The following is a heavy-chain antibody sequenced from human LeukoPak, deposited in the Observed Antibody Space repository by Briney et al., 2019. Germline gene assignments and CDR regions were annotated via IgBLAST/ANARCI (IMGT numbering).Heavy chain of an antibody. CDR1: GFTFSSYV. Sequence: GGSLRLSCAASGFTFSSYVMHWVRQAPGKGLEWVAVIWYDGSNKYYADSVKGRFTISRDNSKNTLYLQMNSLRAEDTAVYYCARDRPEWLGGRVNYYYGMDVWGQGTTVTVSS. CDR2: IWYDGSNK. CDR3: ARDRPEWLGGRVNYYYGMDV. D-gene: IGHD3-3*01. V-gene: IGHV3-33*01. J-gene: IGHJ6*02.